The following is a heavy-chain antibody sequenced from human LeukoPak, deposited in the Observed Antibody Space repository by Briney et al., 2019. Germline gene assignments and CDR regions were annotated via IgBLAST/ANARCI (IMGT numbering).Heavy chain of an antibody. CDR2: IYYSGST. V-gene: IGHV4-59*01. CDR3: ARTPSYNWNAMYNWFDP. D-gene: IGHD1-1*01. CDR1: GGSISSYY. Sequence: PSETLSLTCTVSGGSISSYYWSWIRQPPGKGLEWIGYIYYSGSTNYNPSLKSRVTISVDTSKNQFSLKLSSVTAADTAVYYCARTPSYNWNAMYNWFDPWGQGTLVTVSS. J-gene: IGHJ5*02.